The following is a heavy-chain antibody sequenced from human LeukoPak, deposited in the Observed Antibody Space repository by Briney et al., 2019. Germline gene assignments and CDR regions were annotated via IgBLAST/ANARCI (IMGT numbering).Heavy chain of an antibody. J-gene: IGHJ4*02. CDR1: GGTFSSYA. CDR3: ARVDYYDSSGYYYFDY. Sequence: SVKVSCKASGGTFSSYAISWVRQAPGQGLEWMGGIIPIFGTANYAQKFQGRVTITADESTSTAYMELSGLRSEDTAVYYCARVDYYDSSGYYYFDYWGQGTLVTVSS. D-gene: IGHD3-22*01. CDR2: IIPIFGTA. V-gene: IGHV1-69*13.